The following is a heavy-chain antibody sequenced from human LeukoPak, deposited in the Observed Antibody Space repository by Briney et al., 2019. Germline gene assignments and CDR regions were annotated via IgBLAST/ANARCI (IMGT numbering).Heavy chain of an antibody. CDR1: GGSFSGYY. V-gene: IGHV4-34*01. CDR3: ARVEGRYSGYEPLDY. D-gene: IGHD5-12*01. J-gene: IGHJ4*02. Sequence: SETLSLTCAVCGGSFSGYYWSWIRQPPGKGLEWIGEINHSGSTNYNPSLKSRVTISVDTSKNTAADTAVYYCARVEGRYSGYEPLDYWGQGNLVTVSS. CDR2: INHSGST.